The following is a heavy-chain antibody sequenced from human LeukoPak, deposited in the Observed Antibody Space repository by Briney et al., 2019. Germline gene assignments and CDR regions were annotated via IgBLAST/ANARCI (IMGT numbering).Heavy chain of an antibody. D-gene: IGHD4-17*01. CDR3: ARVADYADYRLDY. CDR2: ISSSSSTI. J-gene: IGHJ4*02. Sequence: PGGSLRLSCATSGFTFSTYSMNWVRQAPGKGLEWVSHISSSSSTIYYADSVKGRFTISRDNAKNSLYLQMNSLRDEDTAVYYCARVADYADYRLDYWGQGTLVTVSS. V-gene: IGHV3-48*02. CDR1: GFTFSTYS.